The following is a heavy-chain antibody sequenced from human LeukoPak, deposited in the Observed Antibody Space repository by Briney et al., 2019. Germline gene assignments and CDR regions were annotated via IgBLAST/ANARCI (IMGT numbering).Heavy chain of an antibody. J-gene: IGHJ5*01. CDR1: GFTFDDYA. V-gene: IGHV3-43*02. D-gene: IGHD6-13*01. CDR3: ARDKVPWSSGWYGWFDS. CDR2: FSGYGDTT. Sequence: GGPLRLSCAASGFTFDDYAIHWVRQAPGKGLEWVCLFSGYGDTTYYADSVKGRFTISRDNSKNSLYLHMNSLRIEDSALYYCARDKVPWSSGWYGWFDSWGQGTLVTVSS.